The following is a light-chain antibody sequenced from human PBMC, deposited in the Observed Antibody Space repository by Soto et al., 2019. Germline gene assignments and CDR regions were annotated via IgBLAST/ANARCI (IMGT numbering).Light chain of an antibody. J-gene: IGKJ1*01. CDR3: LQDNSSPLT. V-gene: IGKV1-6*01. CDR1: QGIRND. CDR2: AAS. Sequence: AVQMTQSPSSLSASVGDRVTITCRASQGIRNDLGWYQQKSGKAPKVLIYAASTLQSGVPSRFSGSGSGTVSTPTISTLQPEYFESYYCLQDNSSPLTFGQGTKVE.